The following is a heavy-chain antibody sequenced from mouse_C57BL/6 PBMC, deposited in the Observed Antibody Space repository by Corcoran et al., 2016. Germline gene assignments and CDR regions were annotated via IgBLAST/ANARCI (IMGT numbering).Heavy chain of an antibody. CDR3: ARWFFVYAYAMDY. Sequence: EVQLQQSGPELVKPGASVKISCKASGYTFTDYYMNWVKQSHGKSLEWIGDINPNNGGTSYNQKFKGKATLTVDKSSSTAYMELRSLTSEDSAVYYCARWFFVYAYAMDYWGQGTSVTVSS. CDR1: GYTFTDYY. V-gene: IGHV1-26*01. J-gene: IGHJ4*01. CDR2: INPNNGGT. D-gene: IGHD2-12*01.